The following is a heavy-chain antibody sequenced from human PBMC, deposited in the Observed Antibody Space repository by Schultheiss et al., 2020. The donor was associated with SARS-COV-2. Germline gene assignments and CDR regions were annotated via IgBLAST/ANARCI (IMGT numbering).Heavy chain of an antibody. J-gene: IGHJ5*02. CDR1: GFTFSRYS. D-gene: IGHD1-26*01. CDR3: ARDWVGAIDP. Sequence: GGSLRLSCAASGFTFSRYSMTWVRQAPGKGLEWVSAISGSGTNTYYADSVKGRFTISRDNSKNTLYLQMNSLRAEDTAVYYCARDWVGAIDPWGQGTLVTVSS. CDR2: ISGSGTNT. V-gene: IGHV3-23*01.